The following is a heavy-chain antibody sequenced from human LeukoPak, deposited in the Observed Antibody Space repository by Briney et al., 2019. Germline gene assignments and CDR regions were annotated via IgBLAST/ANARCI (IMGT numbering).Heavy chain of an antibody. CDR1: GFTFSSYA. CDR2: ISGSGGST. CDR3: AKRQLQWELRALGFDP. J-gene: IGHJ5*02. D-gene: IGHD1-26*01. Sequence: GGSLRLSCAASGFTFSSYAMSWVRQAPGKGLEWVSAISGSGGSTYYADSVKGRFTISRDNSKNTLYLQMNSLRAEDTAVYYCAKRQLQWELRALGFDPWGQGTLVTVSS. V-gene: IGHV3-23*01.